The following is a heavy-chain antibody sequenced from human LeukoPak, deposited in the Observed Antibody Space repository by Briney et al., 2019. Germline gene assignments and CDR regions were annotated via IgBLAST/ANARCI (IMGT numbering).Heavy chain of an antibody. V-gene: IGHV4-38-2*02. J-gene: IGHJ4*02. CDR3: ARDSVMGLSHFDY. CDR2: IYHSGST. CDR1: GYSISSGYY. Sequence: SETLSLTCTVSGYSISSGYYWGWIRQPPGKGLEWIGSIYHSGSTYYNPSLKSRVTISVDTSKNQFSLKLSSVTAADTAVYYCARDSVMGLSHFDYWGQGTLVTVSS. D-gene: IGHD2-21*01.